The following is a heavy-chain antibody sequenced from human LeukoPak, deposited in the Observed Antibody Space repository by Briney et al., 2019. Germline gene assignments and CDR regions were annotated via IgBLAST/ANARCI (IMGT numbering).Heavy chain of an antibody. CDR1: GGSISSYY. CDR2: IYTSGST. CDR3: ARGYYDSSGYLISYNWFDP. J-gene: IGHJ5*02. V-gene: IGHV4-4*07. D-gene: IGHD3-22*01. Sequence: PSETLSLTCTVSGGSISSYYWSWIRQPAGKGLEWIGRIYTSGSTNYNPSLKSRVTMSVDTSKNQFSLKLSSLTAADTAVYYCARGYYDSSGYLISYNWFDPWGQGTLVTVSS.